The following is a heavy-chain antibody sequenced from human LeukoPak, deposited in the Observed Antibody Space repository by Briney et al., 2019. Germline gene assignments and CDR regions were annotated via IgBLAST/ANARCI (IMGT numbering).Heavy chain of an antibody. D-gene: IGHD3-10*01. CDR3: ARDLSGYYYGSGSPYFDY. J-gene: IGHJ4*02. CDR1: GFTFSDYY. V-gene: IGHV3-11*01. Sequence: GGSLRLSCAASGFTFSDYYMSWIRQAPGKGLEWVSYISRSGSTIYEDSVKGRFTISRDNAKNSLYLQMNSLRAEDTAVYYCARDLSGYYYGSGSPYFDYWGQGTLVTVSS. CDR2: ISRSGSTI.